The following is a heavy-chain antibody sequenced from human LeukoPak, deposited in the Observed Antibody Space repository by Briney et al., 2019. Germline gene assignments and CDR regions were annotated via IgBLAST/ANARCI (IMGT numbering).Heavy chain of an antibody. CDR3: AREANSWYHS. Sequence: ASVKVTCKASGYTFSDYYMHWVRQAPGQGLEWVAWINPNSGATTYAQKFQGRVTLTKDTSINTAYMELSRLTSDDTAMYYCAREANSWYHSWGQGTLVTVSS. CDR1: GYTFSDYY. CDR2: INPNSGAT. V-gene: IGHV1-2*02. J-gene: IGHJ4*02. D-gene: IGHD2/OR15-2a*01.